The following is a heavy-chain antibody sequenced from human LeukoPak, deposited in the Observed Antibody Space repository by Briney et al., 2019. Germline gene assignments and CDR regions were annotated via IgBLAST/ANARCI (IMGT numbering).Heavy chain of an antibody. CDR3: ARDRSSGWYVGYNY. D-gene: IGHD6-19*01. CDR2: IYSGGST. CDR1: GFTFDDYG. Sequence: GGSLRLSCAASGFTFDDYGMSWVRQAPGKGLEWVSVIYSGGSTYYADSVKGRFTISRDNSKNTLYLQMNSLRAEDTAVYYCARDRSSGWYVGYNYWGQGTLVTASS. V-gene: IGHV3-66*01. J-gene: IGHJ4*02.